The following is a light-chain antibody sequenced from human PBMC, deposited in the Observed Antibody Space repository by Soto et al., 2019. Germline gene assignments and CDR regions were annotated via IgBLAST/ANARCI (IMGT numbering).Light chain of an antibody. V-gene: IGLV1-36*01. CDR1: SSNIGNNA. J-gene: IGLJ1*01. Sequence: QSVLTQPPSVSEAPRQRVTISCSGSSSNIGNNAVNWYQQLPGKAPKLLIYYDDLLPSGVSDRFSGSKSGTSASLAISGLQSEDEADYCCAAWDDSLNAYVFGTGTKVTVL. CDR2: YDD. CDR3: AAWDDSLNAYV.